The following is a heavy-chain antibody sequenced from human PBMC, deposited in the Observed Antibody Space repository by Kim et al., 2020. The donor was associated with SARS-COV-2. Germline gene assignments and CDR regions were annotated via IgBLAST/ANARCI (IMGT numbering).Heavy chain of an antibody. J-gene: IGHJ4*02. CDR3: AWQRRITMVRGVLYYFDY. V-gene: IGHV3-48*03. D-gene: IGHD3-10*01. CDR1: GFTFSSYE. Sequence: GGSLRLSCAASGFTFSSYEMNWVRQAPGKGLEWVSYISSSGSTIYYADSVKGRFTISRDNAKNSLYLQTNSLRAEDTAVYYCAWQRRITMVRGVLYYFDYGGQGTLVTVAS. CDR2: ISSSGSTI.